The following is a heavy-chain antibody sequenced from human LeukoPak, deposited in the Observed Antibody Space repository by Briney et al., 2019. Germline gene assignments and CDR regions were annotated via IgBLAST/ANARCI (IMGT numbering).Heavy chain of an antibody. CDR2: IWYDGSNK. J-gene: IGHJ4*02. CDR1: GFIFSSYG. V-gene: IGHV3-33*01. Sequence: GRSLRLSCAASGFIFSSYGMHWVRQAPGKGLEWVAVIWYDGSNKYYADSVKGRFTVSRDNSKNTLYLEMNSLRAEDTAVYYCARSMAAADYWGQGTLVTVSS. CDR3: ARSMAAADY. D-gene: IGHD6-13*01.